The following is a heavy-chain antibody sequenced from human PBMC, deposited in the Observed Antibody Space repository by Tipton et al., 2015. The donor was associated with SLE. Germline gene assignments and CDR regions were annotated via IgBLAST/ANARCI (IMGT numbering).Heavy chain of an antibody. V-gene: IGHV3-43*01. CDR1: GFTFDDYT. J-gene: IGHJ6*02. D-gene: IGHD2-2*03. CDR3: AKGVQYGSGYGMDV. Sequence: LSLTCAASGFTFDDYTMYWVRQAPGKGLEWVSLITWVGENTHFADSVKGRFTTSRDNSKNSLYLQMKSLRPEDTALYYCAKGVQYGSGYGMDVWGQGTTVTVSS. CDR2: ITWVGENT.